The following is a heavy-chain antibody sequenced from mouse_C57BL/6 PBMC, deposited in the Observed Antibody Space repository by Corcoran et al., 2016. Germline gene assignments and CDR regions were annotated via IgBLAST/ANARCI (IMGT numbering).Heavy chain of an antibody. V-gene: IGHV1-76*01. D-gene: IGHD2-3*01. CDR1: GYTFTDYY. CDR3: ARERGGYCMDY. Sequence: QVQLKQSGAELVRPGASVKLSCKASGYTFTDYYINWVKQRPGQGLEWIARIYPGSGNTYYNEKFKGKATLTAEKSSSTAYMQLSSLTSEDSAVDCCARERGGYCMDYWGQGTSVTVSS. CDR2: IYPGSGNT. J-gene: IGHJ4*01.